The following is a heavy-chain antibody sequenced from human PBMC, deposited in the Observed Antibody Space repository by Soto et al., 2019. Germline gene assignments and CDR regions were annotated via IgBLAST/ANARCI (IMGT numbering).Heavy chain of an antibody. CDR1: GYTFTSYD. V-gene: IGHV1-8*01. D-gene: IGHD5-12*01. CDR3: ARGGSGYAIYYYYYYXMDV. J-gene: IGHJ6*03. CDR2: MNPNSGNT. Sequence: ASVKVSCKASGYTFTSYDINWVRQATGQGLEWMGWMNPNSGNTGYAQKFQGRVTMTRNTSISTAYMELSSLRSEDTAVYYCARGGSGYAIYYYYYYXMDVWGKATTVTVSS.